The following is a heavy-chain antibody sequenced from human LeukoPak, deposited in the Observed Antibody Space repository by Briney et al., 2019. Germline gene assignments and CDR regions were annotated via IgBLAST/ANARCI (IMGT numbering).Heavy chain of an antibody. CDR1: GYTFTDYY. D-gene: IGHD5-18*01. CDR2: INPNSGGT. Sequence: ASVKVSCKASGYTFTDYYMHWVRQAPGQGPEWMGWINPNSGGTNYAQKFQGRVTMARDTSISTAYMELRSLRSDDTAVYYCAREGIQLWLDLSYWGQGTLVTVSS. V-gene: IGHV1-2*02. J-gene: IGHJ4*02. CDR3: AREGIQLWLDLSY.